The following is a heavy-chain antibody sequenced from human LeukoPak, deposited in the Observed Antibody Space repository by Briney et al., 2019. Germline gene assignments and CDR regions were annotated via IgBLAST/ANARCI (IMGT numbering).Heavy chain of an antibody. CDR2: ISSNGGST. V-gene: IGHV3-64D*06. J-gene: IGHJ3*02. D-gene: IGHD6-19*01. CDR3: VKGGQWLAKAAFDI. CDR1: GFTFSSYP. Sequence: PGGSLRLSCAASGFTFSSYPMHWVRQAPGKGLEYVSVISSNGGSTFYADSVRGRFTISRDNSKNTIYIEMSSLRPEDTAVYYCVKGGQWLAKAAFDIWGQGTMVTASS.